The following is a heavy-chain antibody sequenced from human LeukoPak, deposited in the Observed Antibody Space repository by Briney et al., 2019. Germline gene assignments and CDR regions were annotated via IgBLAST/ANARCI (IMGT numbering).Heavy chain of an antibody. CDR3: ARSQSVYYFDY. CDR2: INSDGSST. J-gene: IGHJ4*02. V-gene: IGHV3-74*01. CDR1: GFTFSSYW. Sequence: GGSLRLSCAASGFTFSSYWMHWVRQAPGKGLVWVSRINSDGSSTSYADSVKGRFTISRDNAKNTLYLQMNSLRAEDTAVYYCARSQSVYYFDYWGQGTLVTVSS.